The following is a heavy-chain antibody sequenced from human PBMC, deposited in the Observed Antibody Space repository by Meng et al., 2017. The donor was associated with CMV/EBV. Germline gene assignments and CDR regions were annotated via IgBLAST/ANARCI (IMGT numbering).Heavy chain of an antibody. CDR3: ARVYCSGGSCYGNWFDP. Sequence: QVRLQESGPGLVKPYQTLSLTCTVSGGSISSGDYYWSWIRQPPGKGLEWIGYIYYSGSTYYNPSLKSRVTISVDTSKNQFSLKLSSVTAADTAVYYCARVYCSGGSCYGNWFDPWGQGTLVTVSS. D-gene: IGHD2-15*01. J-gene: IGHJ5*02. CDR2: IYYSGST. V-gene: IGHV4-30-4*08. CDR1: GGSISSGDYY.